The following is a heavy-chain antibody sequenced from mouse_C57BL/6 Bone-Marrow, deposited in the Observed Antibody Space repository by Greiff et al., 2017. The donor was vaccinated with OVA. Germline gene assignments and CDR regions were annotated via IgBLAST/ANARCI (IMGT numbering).Heavy chain of an antibody. CDR3: ARAYYYGSSYVLWYFDV. Sequence: VQLQQSGPELVKPGASVKIPCKASGYTFTDYNMDWVKQSHGKSLEWIGDINPNNGGTIYNQKFKGKATLTVDKSSSPAYMELRSLTSEDTAVYYCARAYYYGSSYVLWYFDVWGTGTTVTVSS. V-gene: IGHV1-18*01. J-gene: IGHJ1*03. D-gene: IGHD1-1*01. CDR2: INPNNGGT. CDR1: GYTFTDYN.